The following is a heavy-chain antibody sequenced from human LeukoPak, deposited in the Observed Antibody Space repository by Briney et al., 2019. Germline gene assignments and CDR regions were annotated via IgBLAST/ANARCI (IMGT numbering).Heavy chain of an antibody. J-gene: IGHJ3*02. V-gene: IGHV4-38-2*01. Sequence: SETLSLTCAVSGYSISSGHYWGWIRQPPGKGLEWIGSIYHSGSTYYNPSLKSRVTISVDTSKNQFSLKLSSVTAADTAVYYCARGRGGTEAFDIWGQGTMVTVSS. D-gene: IGHD1-1*01. CDR3: ARGRGGTEAFDI. CDR1: GYSISSGHY. CDR2: IYHSGST.